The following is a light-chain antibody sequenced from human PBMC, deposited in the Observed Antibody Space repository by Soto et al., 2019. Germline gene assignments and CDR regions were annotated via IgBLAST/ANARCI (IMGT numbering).Light chain of an antibody. V-gene: IGLV1-40*01. CDR2: GNS. CDR1: SSNIGAGYD. J-gene: IGLJ3*02. Sequence: QSVLTQPPSVSGAPGQRVTISCTGGSSNIGAGYDVHWYQQLPGTAPKLLIYGNSNRPSGVPDRFSGSKSGTSASLAITGLQAEDDADYYCQSYDSSLSGGVFGGGTKLTVL. CDR3: QSYDSSLSGGV.